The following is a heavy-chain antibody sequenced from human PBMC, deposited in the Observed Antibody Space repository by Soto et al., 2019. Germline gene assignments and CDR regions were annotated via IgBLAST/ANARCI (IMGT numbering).Heavy chain of an antibody. J-gene: IGHJ4*02. CDR1: GGSISGHY. Sequence: SETLSLTCTVSGGSISGHYWTWIRQPPGKGLEWIGYIFYSGSTNYNPSLKSRVTISVDTSKNQFSLKLSSVTAADTAVYYCARAGSSGWSPDYWVPGTLVTVSS. D-gene: IGHD6-19*01. CDR2: IFYSGST. V-gene: IGHV4-59*11. CDR3: ARAGSSGWSPDY.